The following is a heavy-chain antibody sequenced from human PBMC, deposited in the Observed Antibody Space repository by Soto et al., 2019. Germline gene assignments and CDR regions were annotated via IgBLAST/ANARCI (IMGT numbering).Heavy chain of an antibody. CDR2: FDPEDGET. J-gene: IGHJ3*02. Sequence: ASVKVSCKVSGYTLTELSMHWVRQAPGKGLEWMGGFDPEDGETIYAQKFQGRVTMTEDTSTDTAYMELSSLRSEDTAVYYCATGVVIGLKSSDAFDIWGQGTMVTVSS. CDR1: GYTLTELS. D-gene: IGHD3-3*01. V-gene: IGHV1-24*01. CDR3: ATGVVIGLKSSDAFDI.